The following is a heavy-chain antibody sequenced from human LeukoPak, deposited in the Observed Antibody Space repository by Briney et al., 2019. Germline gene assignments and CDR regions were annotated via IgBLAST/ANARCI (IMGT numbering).Heavy chain of an antibody. Sequence: GGSLRLSCVASGFTLRSYVMNWVRQTPGKGLEWVSSISGSGDSTFYADSVKGRFSISRDNSKSTLYLQVNGLRTEDTAVYYCAKDRLLNCRGDCYIFDYWGQGTVVTVSS. J-gene: IGHJ4*02. CDR1: GFTLRSYV. CDR3: AKDRLLNCRGDCYIFDY. D-gene: IGHD2-21*02. V-gene: IGHV3-23*01. CDR2: ISGSGDST.